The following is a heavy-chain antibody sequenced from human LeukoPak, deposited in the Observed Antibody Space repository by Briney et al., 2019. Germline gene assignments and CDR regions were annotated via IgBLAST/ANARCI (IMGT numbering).Heavy chain of an antibody. CDR1: GFTFDDYA. CDR2: INSDGSST. Sequence: GGSLRLSCAASGFTFDDYAMHWVRQAPGKGLVWVSRINSDGSSTSYADSVKGRFTISRDNAKNTLYLQMNSLRAEDTAVYYCARVSHGRGVDYWGQGTLVTVSS. V-gene: IGHV3-74*01. CDR3: ARVSHGRGVDY. J-gene: IGHJ4*02. D-gene: IGHD3-10*01.